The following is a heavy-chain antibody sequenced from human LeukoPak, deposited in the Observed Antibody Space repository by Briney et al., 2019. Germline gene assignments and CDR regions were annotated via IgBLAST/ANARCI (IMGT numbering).Heavy chain of an antibody. D-gene: IGHD1-26*01. CDR1: GFTFSNYV. CDR2: VSYDGSSP. V-gene: IGHV3-30-3*01. J-gene: IGHJ4*02. Sequence: GGSLRLSCAASGFTFSNYVMHWVRQAPGKGLEWVAVVSYDGSSPYHADSVRGRFSISSDHSKNTVYLQMESLGVEDTAVFYCARERVGTAETFDNWGQGTLVTVSS. CDR3: ARERVGTAETFDN.